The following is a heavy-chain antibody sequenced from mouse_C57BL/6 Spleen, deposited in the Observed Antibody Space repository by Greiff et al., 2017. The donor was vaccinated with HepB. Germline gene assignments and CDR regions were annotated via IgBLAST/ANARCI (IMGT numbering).Heavy chain of an antibody. Sequence: EVKLEESGPGLVKPSQSLSLTCSVTGYSITSGYYWNWIRQFPGNKLEWMGYISYDGSNNYNPSLKNRISITRDTSKNQFFLKLNSVTTEDTATYYCARDGENWDYFDYWGQGTTLTVSS. CDR1: GYSITSGYY. V-gene: IGHV3-6*01. J-gene: IGHJ2*01. CDR2: ISYDGSN. CDR3: ARDGENWDYFDY. D-gene: IGHD4-1*01.